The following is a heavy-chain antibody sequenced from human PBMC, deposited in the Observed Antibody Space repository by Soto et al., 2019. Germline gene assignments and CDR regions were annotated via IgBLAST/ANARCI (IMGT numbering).Heavy chain of an antibody. CDR1: GGSFSGYY. CDR3: ARGRASEQNFGVVIKAYFEY. J-gene: IGHJ4*02. V-gene: IGHV4-34*01. Sequence: SETLSLTCAVYGGSFSGYYWSWIRHPPGKGLEWIGEINHSGSTNYNPSLKSRVTISVDTSKNQFSLKLSSVTAADTAVYYCARGRASEQNFGVVIKAYFEYWGQGTLVTVSS. CDR2: INHSGST. D-gene: IGHD3-3*01.